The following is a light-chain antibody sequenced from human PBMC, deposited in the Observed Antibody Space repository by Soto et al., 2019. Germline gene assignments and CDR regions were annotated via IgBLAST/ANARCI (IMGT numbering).Light chain of an antibody. CDR1: QSVSSN. Sequence: IVMTQSPATLSVSPGERATLSCRASQSVSSNLAWYRQKPGQAPRLLIYDASNRATGLPARFSGSGSGTDFTLPISSLEPEDFAVYYCQQRSNWWTFGQGTKVDIK. CDR3: QQRSNWWT. CDR2: DAS. V-gene: IGKV3-11*01. J-gene: IGKJ1*01.